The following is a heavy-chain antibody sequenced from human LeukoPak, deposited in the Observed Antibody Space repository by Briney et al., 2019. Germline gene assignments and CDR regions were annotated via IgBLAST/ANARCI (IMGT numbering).Heavy chain of an antibody. D-gene: IGHD3-10*01. V-gene: IGHV3-30*02. CDR2: IRYDGGNK. Sequence: GGSLRLSCAASGFTFSSHGMHWVRQAPGKGLEWVAFIRYDGGNKYYADSVKGRFTISRDNSKNTLYLQMNSLRAEDTAVYYCAKFRLSLNYYGSGSSDWGQGTLVTVSS. CDR3: AKFRLSLNYYGSGSSD. CDR1: GFTFSSHG. J-gene: IGHJ4*02.